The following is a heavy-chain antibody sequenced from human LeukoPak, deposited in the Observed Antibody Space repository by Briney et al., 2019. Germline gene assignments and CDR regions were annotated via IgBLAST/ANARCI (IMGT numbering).Heavy chain of an antibody. J-gene: IGHJ3*02. D-gene: IGHD3-16*01. CDR1: GFTFSSYW. CDR3: ASWSQGGAFDI. Sequence: GGSLRLSCAASGFTFSSYWMHWVRQASGKGLVWVSRINSDGSSTSYADSVKGRFTISRDNAKNTLYLQMNSLRAEDTAVYYCASWSQGGAFDIWGQGTMVTVSS. CDR2: INSDGSST. V-gene: IGHV3-74*01.